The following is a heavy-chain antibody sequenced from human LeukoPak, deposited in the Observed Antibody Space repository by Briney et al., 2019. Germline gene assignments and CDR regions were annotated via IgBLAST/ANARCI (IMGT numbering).Heavy chain of an antibody. CDR3: AREGVGIKDLDY. Sequence: GGSPRLSCAASGFTFSNYIMDWVRQAPGKGLEWVSSIEKTGSYVYHVDSVRGRFTISRDNAKNSLYLQMNSLRAEDTAVYYCAREGVGIKDLDYWGQGTLVTVSS. V-gene: IGHV3-21*01. D-gene: IGHD1-26*01. CDR2: IEKTGSYV. CDR1: GFTFSNYI. J-gene: IGHJ4*02.